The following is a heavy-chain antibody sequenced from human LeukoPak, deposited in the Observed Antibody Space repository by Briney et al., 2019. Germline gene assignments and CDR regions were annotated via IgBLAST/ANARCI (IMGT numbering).Heavy chain of an antibody. CDR1: GFTFSSYA. CDR3: VKRDQYNTGWGFDY. Sequence: GGSLRLSCATSGFTFSSYAMHWVRQAPGTGLEWVAFMRHDGTNTYYADSVKGRFTISRDNSKNTLYLQMNSPRAEDTAVYYCVKRDQYNTGWGFDYWGQGTLVTVSS. CDR2: MRHDGTNT. V-gene: IGHV3-30*02. J-gene: IGHJ4*02. D-gene: IGHD6-19*01.